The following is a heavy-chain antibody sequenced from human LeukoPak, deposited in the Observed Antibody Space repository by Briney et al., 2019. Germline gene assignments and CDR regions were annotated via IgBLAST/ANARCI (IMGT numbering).Heavy chain of an antibody. CDR2: VNHTGST. J-gene: IGHJ6*02. CDR1: GGSFSDYS. D-gene: IGHD6-6*01. Sequence: PSETLSLTCAVYGGSFSDYSWSWIRQPPGKGLEWIGEVNHTGSTNYNPSLRSRVSISVDTSKNQFSLKLSSATAADTAVYYCARSIAAPQGMDVWGQGTTVTVSS. CDR3: ARSIAAPQGMDV. V-gene: IGHV4-34*01.